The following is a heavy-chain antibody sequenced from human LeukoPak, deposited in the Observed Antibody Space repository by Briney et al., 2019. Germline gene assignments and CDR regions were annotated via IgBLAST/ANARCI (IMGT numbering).Heavy chain of an antibody. D-gene: IGHD4-17*01. J-gene: IGHJ4*02. CDR2: IYYSGTT. CDR3: ARAGDYVPVDY. V-gene: IGHV4-31*03. CDR1: GGSISSGGYY. Sequence: SETLSLTCTVSGGSISSGGYYWSWIRQQPGQGLEWIGYIYYSGTTYYNPSLKSRITISMDTSKNQFSLKLSSVTAADAAVYYCARAGDYVPVDYWGQGTLVTVSS.